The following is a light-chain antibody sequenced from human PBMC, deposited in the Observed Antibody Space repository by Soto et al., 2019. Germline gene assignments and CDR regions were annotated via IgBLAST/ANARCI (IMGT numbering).Light chain of an antibody. V-gene: IGKV3-20*01. Sequence: EIVLTQSPGTLSLSPGEGGTLSCRASQSISSSYLAWYQQKPGQSPRLLIYAASSRATGIPDRFSGSGSGTDFTLTISRLEPEDFAVYYCQHYGTAFGQGTKVEMK. CDR2: AAS. CDR1: QSISSSY. J-gene: IGKJ1*01. CDR3: QHYGTA.